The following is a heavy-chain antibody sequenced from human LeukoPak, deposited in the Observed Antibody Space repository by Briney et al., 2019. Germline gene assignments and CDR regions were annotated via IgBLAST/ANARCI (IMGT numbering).Heavy chain of an antibody. Sequence: PSETLSLTCAVYGGSFSGYYWSWIRQPPGKGLEWIGEINHSGSTNYNPFLKSRVTISVDTSMNQFSLKLSSVTAADTAVYYCARSSDYYDSSGYYLDYWGQGTLVTVSS. J-gene: IGHJ4*02. CDR3: ARSSDYYDSSGYYLDY. V-gene: IGHV4-34*01. CDR1: GGSFSGYY. D-gene: IGHD3-22*01. CDR2: INHSGST.